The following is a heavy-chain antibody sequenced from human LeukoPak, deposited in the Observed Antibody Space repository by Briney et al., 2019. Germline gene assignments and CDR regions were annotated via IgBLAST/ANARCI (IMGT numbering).Heavy chain of an antibody. CDR3: EKERVMVITDDISFDY. CDR2: ISGSGGST. CDR1: GFTFSSYA. J-gene: IGHJ4*02. D-gene: IGHD3-22*01. V-gene: IGHV3-23*01. Sequence: GGCLRLSCAVSGFTFSSYAMSGVREAPGKGRECGLAISGSGGSTYYADSAKGRFPNYRDNPKNTLYLQMNSLRAEDTDVYYCEKERVMVITDDISFDYWGQGTLVTVSS.